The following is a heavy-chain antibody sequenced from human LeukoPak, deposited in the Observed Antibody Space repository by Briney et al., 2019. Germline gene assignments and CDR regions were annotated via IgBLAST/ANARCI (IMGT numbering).Heavy chain of an antibody. D-gene: IGHD4-11*01. Sequence: PGTSLRLTCAASGFAFSHFAMHWVRQAPGKGLEWVAVIWNDGSEKYYAESVKGRFTISRDNFRNTVSLQMNSLQTGDTAMYFCAKDAQRGFDYSNSLEHWGQGSLVTVSS. J-gene: IGHJ4*02. V-gene: IGHV3-33*06. CDR1: GFAFSHFA. CDR2: IWNDGSEK. CDR3: AKDAQRGFDYSNSLEH.